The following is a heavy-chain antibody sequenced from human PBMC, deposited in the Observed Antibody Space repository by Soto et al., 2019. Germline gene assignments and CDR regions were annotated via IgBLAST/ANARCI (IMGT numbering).Heavy chain of an antibody. CDR3: TRGRRRITIFGVVLFYFDY. CDR2: IYYSGST. Sequence: PSETLSLTCTVSGGSISSSNYYWAWIRQSPGKGLEWIASIYYSGSTYYNPSLKSRVTISADTSKNQFSLKLSSVTAADTAIYYCTRGRRRITIFGVVLFYFDYWGQGTLVTVSS. J-gene: IGHJ4*02. D-gene: IGHD3-3*01. CDR1: GGSISSSNYY. V-gene: IGHV4-39*01.